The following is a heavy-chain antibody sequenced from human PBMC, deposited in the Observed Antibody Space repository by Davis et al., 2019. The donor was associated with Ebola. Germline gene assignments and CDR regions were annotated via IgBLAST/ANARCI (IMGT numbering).Heavy chain of an antibody. J-gene: IGHJ6*04. D-gene: IGHD4/OR15-4a*01. CDR3: ARNMGMVNPYGMDV. V-gene: IGHV1-2*06. Sequence: ASVKVSCKASGYTFTVYYMHWVRQAPGQGLEWMGRINPNSGGTNYAQKFQGRVTLTRDTSISTAYMELSSLRSDDTAVYYCARNMGMVNPYGMDVWGKGTTVTVSS. CDR1: GYTFTVYY. CDR2: INPNSGGT.